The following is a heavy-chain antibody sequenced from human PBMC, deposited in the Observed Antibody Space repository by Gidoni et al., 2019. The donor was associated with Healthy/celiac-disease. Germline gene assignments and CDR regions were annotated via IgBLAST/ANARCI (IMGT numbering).Heavy chain of an antibody. CDR3: ARERYYDILTGAFDY. CDR1: GFTFSSYA. Sequence: QVQLVESGGGVVQPGRSLRLSCVASGFTFSSYAMHWVRQAPGKGLAWVAVISYDGSNKDYADSVKGRFTISRDNSKNTLYLKMNSLRAEDTAVYYCARERYYDILTGAFDYWGQGTLVTVSS. J-gene: IGHJ4*02. CDR2: ISYDGSNK. D-gene: IGHD3-9*01. V-gene: IGHV3-30*04.